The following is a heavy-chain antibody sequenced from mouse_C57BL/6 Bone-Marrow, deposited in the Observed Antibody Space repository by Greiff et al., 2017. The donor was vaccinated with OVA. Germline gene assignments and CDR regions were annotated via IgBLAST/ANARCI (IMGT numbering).Heavy chain of an antibody. J-gene: IGHJ4*01. CDR2: IYPGDGDT. V-gene: IGHV1-80*01. CDR3: AIYYGSSAYYAMDY. D-gene: IGHD1-1*01. CDR1: GYAFSSYW. Sequence: QVQLQQSGAELVKPGASVKISCKASGYAFSSYWINWVKQRPGKGLEWIGQIYPGDGDTNYNGKFKGKATLTADKSSSTAYMQLSSLTSEDSAVYFCAIYYGSSAYYAMDYWGQGTSVTVSS.